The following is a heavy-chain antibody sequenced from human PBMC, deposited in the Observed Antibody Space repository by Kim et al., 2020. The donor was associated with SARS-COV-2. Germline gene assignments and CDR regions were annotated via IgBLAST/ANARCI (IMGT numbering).Heavy chain of an antibody. V-gene: IGHV3-21*01. CDR3: ARDFIAARPLALPDY. D-gene: IGHD6-6*01. J-gene: IGHJ4*02. Sequence: DSVKGRFTISRDNAKNSLYLQMNSLRAEDTAVYYCARDFIAARPLALPDYWGQGTLVTVSS.